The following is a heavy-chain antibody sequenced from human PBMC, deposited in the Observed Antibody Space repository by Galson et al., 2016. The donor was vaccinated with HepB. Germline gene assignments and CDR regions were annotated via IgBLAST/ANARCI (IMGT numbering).Heavy chain of an antibody. V-gene: IGHV3-21*01. D-gene: IGHD3-10*01. CDR1: GFTFSSYN. CDR2: ISRGSAYI. CDR3: ARPRDNYGHAFDI. J-gene: IGHJ3*02. Sequence: SLRLSCAASGFTFSSYNLNWVRQAPGKGLEWVSSISRGSAYIYYADSVKGRFTISRDNAKNSLYLQMHSLRAEDTAVYYCARPRDNYGHAFDIWAKGKWSPSLQ.